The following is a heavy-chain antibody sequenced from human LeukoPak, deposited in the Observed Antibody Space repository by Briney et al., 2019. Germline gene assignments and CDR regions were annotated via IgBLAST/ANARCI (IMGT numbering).Heavy chain of an antibody. CDR1: GFTFRSHW. D-gene: IGHD6-13*01. CDR3: KSGGAAPGSFDN. Sequence: GGSLRLSCEGSGFTFRSHWMRWVRQAPGKGLEWVANIKYDGDEEYYVDSVKGRFTTSRDNAKNSLYLQLNSLRVEDTAVYYCKSGGAAPGSFDNWGQGTLVTVSP. CDR2: IKYDGDEE. V-gene: IGHV3-7*01. J-gene: IGHJ4*02.